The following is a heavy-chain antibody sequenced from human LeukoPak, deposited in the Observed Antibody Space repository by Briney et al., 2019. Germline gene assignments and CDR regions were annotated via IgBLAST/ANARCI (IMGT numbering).Heavy chain of an antibody. J-gene: IGHJ4*02. CDR3: TTGDDDSSDYYYSLFSLRN. CDR1: GYTFTSYG. CDR2: ISGYNGNT. D-gene: IGHD3-22*01. V-gene: IGHV1-18*01. Sequence: ASVKVSCKASGYTFTSYGISWVRQAPGQGLEWMGWISGYNGNTNYAQKLQGRVTMTEDTSTDTAYMELSSLRSEDTAVYYCTTGDDDSSDYYYSLFSLRNWGQGTLVTVSS.